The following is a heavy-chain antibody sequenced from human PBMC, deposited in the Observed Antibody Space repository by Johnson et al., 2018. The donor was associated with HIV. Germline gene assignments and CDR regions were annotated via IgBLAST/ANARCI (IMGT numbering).Heavy chain of an antibody. CDR3: AREAYCSGGSCYDAFDI. D-gene: IGHD2-15*01. V-gene: IGHV3-66*01. J-gene: IGHJ3*02. CDR2: IYSGGST. CDR1: GFTFDDYG. Sequence: VRLVESGGGVVRPGGSLRLSCAASGFTFDDYGMSWVRQAPGKGLEWVSVIYSGGSTYYADSVKGRFTISRDNSKNTLYLQMNSLRAEDTAVYYCAREAYCSGGSCYDAFDIWGQGTMVTVSS.